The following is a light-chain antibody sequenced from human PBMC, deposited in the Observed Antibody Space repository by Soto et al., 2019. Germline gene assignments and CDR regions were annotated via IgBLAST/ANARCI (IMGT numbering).Light chain of an antibody. J-gene: IGLJ2*01. V-gene: IGLV2-14*01. CDR2: HVS. Sequence: QSALTQPASVKGAHVQAITISYTRTSSDVGAYNYVSWYQQYPGKAPKLMIYHVSNRPSGVSNRFSGSKSGNTASLTISGLQAEDEADYYCNSYTTSSTVVFGGGTKVTVL. CDR3: NSYTTSSTVV. CDR1: SSDVGAYNY.